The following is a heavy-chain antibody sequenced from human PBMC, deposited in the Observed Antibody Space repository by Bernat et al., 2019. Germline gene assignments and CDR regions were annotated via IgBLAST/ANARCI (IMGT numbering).Heavy chain of an antibody. CDR3: AKNKKDLDY. CDR1: GFTFSNYG. D-gene: IGHD1/OR15-1a*01. Sequence: EVQLLESGGGLVQPGGSLRLSCAASGFTFSNYGMSWVRQAPGKGLEWVSGLSGTGGSTNYADSVKGRFTISRDNSKSTLYLQMNSLRAEDTALYYCAKNKKDLDYWGQGTLVTVSS. J-gene: IGHJ4*02. V-gene: IGHV3-23*01. CDR2: LSGTGGST.